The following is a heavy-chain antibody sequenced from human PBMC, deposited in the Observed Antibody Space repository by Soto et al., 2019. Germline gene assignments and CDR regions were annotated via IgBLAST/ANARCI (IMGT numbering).Heavy chain of an antibody. D-gene: IGHD3-3*01. CDR3: ARDRFSGITIFGVVSPRYYGMDV. CDR2: IYYSGST. V-gene: IGHV4-30-4*01. J-gene: IGHJ6*02. Sequence: PSETLSLTCTVSGGSISSGDYYWSWTRQPPGKGLEWIGYIYYSGSTYYNPSLKSRVTISVDTSKNQFSLKLSSVTAADTAVYYCARDRFSGITIFGVVSPRYYGMDVWGQGTTVTVSS. CDR1: GGSISSGDYY.